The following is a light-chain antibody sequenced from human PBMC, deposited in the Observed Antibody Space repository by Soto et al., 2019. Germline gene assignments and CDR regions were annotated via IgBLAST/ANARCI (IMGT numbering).Light chain of an antibody. CDR3: NSYTSSSPYV. Sequence: QSALTQPASVSGSPGQSITISCTGTSSDVGGYNYVSWYQHHPGKAPKLMIYDVSNRPSGVSNRFSGSKSGNTASLTISGLQAEDEADYYCNSYTSSSPYVFGTGTKVTVL. CDR1: SSDVGGYNY. V-gene: IGLV2-14*03. CDR2: DVS. J-gene: IGLJ1*01.